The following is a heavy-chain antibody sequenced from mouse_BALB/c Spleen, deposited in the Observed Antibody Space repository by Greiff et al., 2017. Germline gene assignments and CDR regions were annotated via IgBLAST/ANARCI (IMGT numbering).Heavy chain of an antibody. Sequence: DVMLVESGGGLVKPGGSLKLSCAASGFTFSSYTMSWVRQTPEKRLEWVATISSGGSYTYYPDSVKGRFTISRDNAKNTLYLQMSSLKSEDTAMYYCTRDRGFITTVVDYAMDYWGQGTSVTVSS. J-gene: IGHJ4*01. CDR1: GFTFSSYT. CDR3: TRDRGFITTVVDYAMDY. V-gene: IGHV5-6-4*01. CDR2: ISSGGSYT. D-gene: IGHD1-1*01.